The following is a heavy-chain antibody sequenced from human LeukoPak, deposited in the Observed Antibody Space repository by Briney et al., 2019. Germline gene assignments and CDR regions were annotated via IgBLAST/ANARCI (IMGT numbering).Heavy chain of an antibody. CDR2: IYYSGST. D-gene: IGHD4-23*01. Sequence: PSETLSLTCTVSGGSISRSGYYWGWIRQTPGKGLEWIGSIYYSGSTYYNPSLKSRVTMSVDTSKNQFSLKLSSVTAADTAMYYCAREVADYGGYYYYHYMDVWGKGTTVTISS. J-gene: IGHJ6*03. CDR3: AREVADYGGYYYYHYMDV. CDR1: GGSISRSGYY. V-gene: IGHV4-39*07.